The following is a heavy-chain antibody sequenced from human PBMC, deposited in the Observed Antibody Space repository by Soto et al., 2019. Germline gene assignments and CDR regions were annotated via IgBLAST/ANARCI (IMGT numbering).Heavy chain of an antibody. V-gene: IGHV1-46*03. CDR2: INPSGGST. Sequence: QVQLVQSGAEVKKPGASVKVSCKASGYTFTSYYMHWVRQAPGQGLEWMGIINPSGGSTSYAQKFQGRVTMTRDTSMSTVYMELSSLRSEDTAVYYCARQYVGYCSGGSCYYFDYWGQGTLVTVSS. CDR1: GYTFTSYY. CDR3: ARQYVGYCSGGSCYYFDY. D-gene: IGHD2-15*01. J-gene: IGHJ4*02.